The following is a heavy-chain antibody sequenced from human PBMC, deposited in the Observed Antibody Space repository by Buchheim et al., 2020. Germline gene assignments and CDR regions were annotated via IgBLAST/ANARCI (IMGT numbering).Heavy chain of an antibody. D-gene: IGHD3-3*01. CDR2: ISYDGSNK. J-gene: IGHJ4*02. V-gene: IGHV3-30-3*01. CDR1: GFTFSSYA. Sequence: QVQLVESGGGVVQPGRSLRLSCAASGFTFSSYAMHWVRQAPGKGLEWVAVISYDGSNKYYADSVKGRFTISRDNSKNTLYLQMNSLRAEDTAVYYCARDHEEWSEHYFDYWGQGTL. CDR3: ARDHEEWSEHYFDY.